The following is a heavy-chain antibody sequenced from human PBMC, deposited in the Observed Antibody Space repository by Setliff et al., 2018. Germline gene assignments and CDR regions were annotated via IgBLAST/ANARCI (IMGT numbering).Heavy chain of an antibody. V-gene: IGHV3-30*18. D-gene: IGHD3-22*01. J-gene: IGHJ5*02. CDR1: GFTLSGYG. CDR3: AKEDYSDSSGYYYETPWFDP. Sequence: GGSLRLSCAASGFTLSGYGMHWVRQAPGKGLEWVAIISHEGSTKYYADSVKGRFAISRDKSRNTVYLQMNSLTAAETAVYYCAKEDYSDSSGYYYETPWFDPWGQGTLVTASS. CDR2: ISHEGSTK.